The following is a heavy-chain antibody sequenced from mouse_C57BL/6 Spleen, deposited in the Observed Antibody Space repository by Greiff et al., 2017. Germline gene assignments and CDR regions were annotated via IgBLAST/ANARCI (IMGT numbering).Heavy chain of an antibody. CDR2: MYPGSGST. CDR3: ARWGPFYGSSY. V-gene: IGHV1-55*01. D-gene: IGHD1-1*01. J-gene: IGHJ2*01. CDR1: GYTFTSYW. Sequence: VQLQQPGAELVKPGASVKMSCKASGYTFTSYWITWVKQRPGQGLEWIGDMYPGSGSTNYNEKFKSKATLTVDTSSSTAYMQISSLTSEDSAVYSCARWGPFYGSSYWGQGTTLTVSS.